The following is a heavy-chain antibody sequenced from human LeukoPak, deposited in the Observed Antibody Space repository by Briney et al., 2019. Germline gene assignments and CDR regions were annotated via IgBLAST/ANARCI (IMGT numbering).Heavy chain of an antibody. CDR2: ISWNSGSI. D-gene: IGHD3-22*01. CDR3: AEDHGSGYKRTSSEFDY. V-gene: IGHV3-9*01. Sequence: SLRLSCAASGFTFDDYAMHWVRQAPGKGLEWVSGISWNSGSIGYADSVKGRFTISRDNAKNSLYLQMNSLRAEDTALYYCAEDHGSGYKRTSSEFDYWGQGTLVTVSS. J-gene: IGHJ4*02. CDR1: GFTFDDYA.